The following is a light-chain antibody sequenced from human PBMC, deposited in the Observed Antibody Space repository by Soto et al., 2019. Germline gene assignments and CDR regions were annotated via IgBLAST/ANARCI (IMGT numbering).Light chain of an antibody. V-gene: IGKV3-15*01. J-gene: IGKJ5*01. CDR2: GAS. Sequence: EIVMTQSPATLSVSPGERVTLSCRASQSFRSNLAWYQQKPGQAPRLLIYGASTRATGLPARFSGSGSGTDFTLTISSLQSEDFAVYYCQQYNTWPPITFGQGTRL. CDR3: QQYNTWPPIT. CDR1: QSFRSN.